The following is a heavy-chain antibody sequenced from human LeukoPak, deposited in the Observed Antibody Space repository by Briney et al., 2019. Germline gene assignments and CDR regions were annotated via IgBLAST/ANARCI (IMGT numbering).Heavy chain of an antibody. V-gene: IGHV3-7*01. J-gene: IGHJ4*02. D-gene: IGHD6-19*01. CDR3: ARLEGITVAKY. CDR2: IKQDGSEK. Sequence: PGGSLRLSCVASGFNFSSYWMSWVRQAPGKGLEGVASIKQDGSEKYYVDSVKGRFIISRDNAKNSLFAKLTGLRADDTALYYCARLEGITVAKYWGQGTLVTVSS. CDR1: GFNFSSYW.